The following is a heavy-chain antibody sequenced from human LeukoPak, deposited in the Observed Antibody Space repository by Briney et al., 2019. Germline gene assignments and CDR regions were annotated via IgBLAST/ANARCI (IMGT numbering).Heavy chain of an antibody. CDR1: GGSISSSSYY. V-gene: IGHV4-39*02. CDR3: AREPHFDY. Sequence: SETLSLTCTVSGGSISSSSYYWGWIRQPPGKGLEWIGSIYYSGSTYYNPSLKSRVTISVDTSKNQFSLKLSSVTAADTAVYYCAREPHFDYWGQGTLVTVPS. J-gene: IGHJ4*02. CDR2: IYYSGST.